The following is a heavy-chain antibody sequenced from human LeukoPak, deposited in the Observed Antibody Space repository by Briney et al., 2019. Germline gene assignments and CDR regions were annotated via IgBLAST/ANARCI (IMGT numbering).Heavy chain of an antibody. CDR3: ARRFYYAMDV. CDR1: GFTFTGYV. D-gene: IGHD3-16*01. Sequence: GSVKVSCKASGFTFTGYVMQWVRQAPGQGLEWMAWINTNSGDTNYAQKLQGRVTMTRDTSISTAYMELSRLRSDDAAVYYCARRFYYAMDVRGQGTTVTVSS. J-gene: IGHJ6*02. CDR2: INTNSGDT. V-gene: IGHV1-2*02.